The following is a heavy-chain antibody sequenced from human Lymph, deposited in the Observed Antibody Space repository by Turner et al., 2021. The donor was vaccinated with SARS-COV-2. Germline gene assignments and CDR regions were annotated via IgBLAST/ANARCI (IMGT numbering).Heavy chain of an antibody. CDR1: GSPFSDYY. D-gene: IGHD2-15*01. Sequence: QVQLVASGGGLVKPGGSLRLSCAASGSPFSDYYMSWIRQAPGKGLEWGSYISSSSSYTNYADSVKGRFTISRDNAKNSLYLQMNSLRAEDTAVYYCAREYCSGGICYSYYFDYWGQGTLVTVSS. CDR2: ISSSSSYT. CDR3: AREYCSGGICYSYYFDY. J-gene: IGHJ4*02. V-gene: IGHV3-11*06.